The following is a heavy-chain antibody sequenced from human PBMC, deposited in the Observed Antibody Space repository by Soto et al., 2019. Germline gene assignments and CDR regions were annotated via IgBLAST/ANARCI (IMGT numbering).Heavy chain of an antibody. V-gene: IGHV4-61*01. CDR1: GGSVSSGSYY. CDR3: ARSGGGSGWL. CDR2: IHYSGST. Sequence: QVQLQESGPGLVKPSETLSLTCTVSGGSVSSGSYYRSWIRQPPGKGLEWIAYIHYSGSTKYNPSLKSRVTISVDTSRNQFSLRLTSVTAADTAVYYCARSGGGSGWLGGQGTLVTVSS. D-gene: IGHD6-19*01. J-gene: IGHJ4*02.